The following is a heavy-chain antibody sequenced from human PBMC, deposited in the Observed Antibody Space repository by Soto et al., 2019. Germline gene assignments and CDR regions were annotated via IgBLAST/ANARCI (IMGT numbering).Heavy chain of an antibody. Sequence: EVQLLESGGGLVQPGGSLRLSCAASGFTFSSYAMSWFRQAPGKGLEWVSTTSSSGGSTYYADSVKGRFTISRDNSKNTFYLQMNSLRAEDMAVYYCAKDGGYGSGSYYSDDWGQGTLVTVSS. J-gene: IGHJ4*02. V-gene: IGHV3-23*01. CDR3: AKDGGYGSGSYYSDD. D-gene: IGHD3-10*01. CDR2: TSSSGGST. CDR1: GFTFSSYA.